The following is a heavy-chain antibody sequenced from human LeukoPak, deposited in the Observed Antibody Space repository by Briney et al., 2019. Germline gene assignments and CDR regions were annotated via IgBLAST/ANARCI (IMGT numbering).Heavy chain of an antibody. CDR2: ISSSSSYI. V-gene: IGHV3-21*01. CDR1: GFTFSSYS. D-gene: IGHD5-18*01. Sequence: GGSLRLSCAASGFTFSSYSMNWVRQAPGKGLEWVSSISSSSSYIYYADSVKGRFTISRDNSKNTLYLQMNSLRAEDTAVYYCARADTAILPCANWGQGTLVTVSS. CDR3: ARADTAILPCAN. J-gene: IGHJ4*02.